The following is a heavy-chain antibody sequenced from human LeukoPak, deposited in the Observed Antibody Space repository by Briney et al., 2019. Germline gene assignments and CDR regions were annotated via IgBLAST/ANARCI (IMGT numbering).Heavy chain of an antibody. CDR2: IYTSGST. D-gene: IGHD3-22*01. V-gene: IGHV4-4*07. J-gene: IGHJ4*02. CDR1: GGSISSYY. CDR3: ARELHSSYYYDSSGYCFDY. Sequence: SETLSLTCTVSGGSISSYYWSWIRQPAGKGLEWIGRIYTSGSTNYNPSLKSRVTMSVDTSKNQFSLKLSPVTAADTAVYYCARELHSSYYYDSSGYCFDYWGQGTLVTVSS.